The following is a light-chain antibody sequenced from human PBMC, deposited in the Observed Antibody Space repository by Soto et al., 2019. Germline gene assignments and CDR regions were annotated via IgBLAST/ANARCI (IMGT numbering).Light chain of an antibody. CDR2: DAS. CDR3: QQRSNWPIT. Sequence: EIVLTQSPATLSLSPGERATLSCRASQSVSSYLAWYQQKPGQAPRLLIYDASNRATAIPARFSGSGSGTDFTITIRSLELEDFAVYYCQQRSNWPITFGPGTKVEIK. V-gene: IGKV3-11*01. CDR1: QSVSSY. J-gene: IGKJ3*01.